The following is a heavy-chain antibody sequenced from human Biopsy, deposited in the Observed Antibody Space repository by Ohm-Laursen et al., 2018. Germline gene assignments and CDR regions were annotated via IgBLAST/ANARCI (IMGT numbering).Heavy chain of an antibody. D-gene: IGHD2-21*02. Sequence: SLRLSCAASGFKFGDYGMNWVRQVPGKGLEWVSRISWNSGSIGYVDSVKGRFTISRDNAKNSLYLQMNSLRAEDTALYYCAKDLGQVTAAIGYWGQGTLVTVSS. V-gene: IGHV3-9*01. CDR1: GFKFGDYG. J-gene: IGHJ4*02. CDR3: AKDLGQVTAAIGY. CDR2: ISWNSGSI.